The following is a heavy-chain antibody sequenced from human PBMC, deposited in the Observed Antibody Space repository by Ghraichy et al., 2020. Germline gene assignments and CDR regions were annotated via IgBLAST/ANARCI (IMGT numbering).Heavy chain of an antibody. CDR1: GGSISSYY. CDR3: ARDTYSSSSGSFYYYYGMDV. D-gene: IGHD6-6*01. J-gene: IGHJ6*02. Sequence: SETLSLTCTVSGGSISSYYWSWIRQPPGKGLEWIGYIYYSGSTNYNPSLKSRVTISVDTSKNQFSLKLISVTAADTAVYYCARDTYSSSSGSFYYYYGMDVSRQGTTVTVSS. CDR2: IYYSGST. V-gene: IGHV4-59*01.